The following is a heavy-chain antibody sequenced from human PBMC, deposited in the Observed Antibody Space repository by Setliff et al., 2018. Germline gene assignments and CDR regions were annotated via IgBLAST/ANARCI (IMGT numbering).Heavy chain of an antibody. J-gene: IGHJ4*02. CDR2: IYPDDSDA. Sequence: GESLKISCKSSGYTFTNYWIGWVRQMPGKGLVWMGIIYPDDSDARYSPSFRGQVTISVDKSISTAYLQWSSLKASDTAMYYCARNDRPWRYYFDYWGQGTLVTVSS. CDR1: GYTFTNYW. CDR3: ARNDRPWRYYFDY. V-gene: IGHV5-51*01. D-gene: IGHD3-9*01.